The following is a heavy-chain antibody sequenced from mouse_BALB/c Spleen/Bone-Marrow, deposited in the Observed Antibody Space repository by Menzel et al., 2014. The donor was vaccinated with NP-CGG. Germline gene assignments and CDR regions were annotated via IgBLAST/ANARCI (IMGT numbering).Heavy chain of an antibody. CDR2: INPSTGYT. Sequence: QVQLQQSGAELAQPGASVKMSCKASGYTFTSYWMHWVKQRPGQGLEWIGYINPSTGYTEYNQKFKDKATLTADKSSSTAYMQLSSLTSEDSAVYYCARYYRYDGFAYWGQGTLVTVSA. D-gene: IGHD2-14*01. V-gene: IGHV1-7*01. CDR3: ARYYRYDGFAY. J-gene: IGHJ3*01. CDR1: GYTFTSYW.